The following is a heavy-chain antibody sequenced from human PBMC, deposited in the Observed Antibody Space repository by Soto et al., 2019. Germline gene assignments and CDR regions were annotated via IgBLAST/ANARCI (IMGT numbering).Heavy chain of an antibody. J-gene: IGHJ4*02. V-gene: IGHV3-21*01. D-gene: IGHD2-15*01. Sequence: GGSLRLSCAASGFTFSSYSMNWVRQAPGKGLEWVSSISSSSSYIYYADSVKGRFTISRDNAKNSLYLQMNSLRAEDTAVYYCARAHVVAATLDYWGQGTLVTVSS. CDR1: GFTFSSYS. CDR3: ARAHVVAATLDY. CDR2: ISSSSSYI.